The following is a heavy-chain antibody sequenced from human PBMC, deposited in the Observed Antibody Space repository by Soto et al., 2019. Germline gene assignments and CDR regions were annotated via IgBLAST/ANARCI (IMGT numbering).Heavy chain of an antibody. CDR2: ISSSGSTI. CDR3: AGSELVRAYYFDY. V-gene: IGHV3-48*03. D-gene: IGHD6-6*01. CDR1: GFTFSSYE. J-gene: IGHJ4*02. Sequence: GGSLRLSCAASGFTFSSYEMNWVRQAPGKGLEWVSYISSSGSTIYYADSVKGRFTISRDNAKNSPYLQMNSLRAEDTAVYYCAGSELVRAYYFDYWGQGTLVTVSS.